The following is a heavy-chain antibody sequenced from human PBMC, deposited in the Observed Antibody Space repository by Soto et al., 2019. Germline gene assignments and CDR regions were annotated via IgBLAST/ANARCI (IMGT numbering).Heavy chain of an antibody. CDR3: ARGTSIVVVPPSLDL. Sequence: PSETLSLTCTVSGGSVSSGSYYWSWIRQPPGKGLEWIGYTYYSGSTNYNPSLKSRVTISVDTSKNQFSLKLSSVTAADTAVYYCARGTSIVVVPPSLDLWGQGTLVTVSS. V-gene: IGHV4-61*01. D-gene: IGHD2-2*01. J-gene: IGHJ5*02. CDR1: GGSVSSGSYY. CDR2: TYYSGST.